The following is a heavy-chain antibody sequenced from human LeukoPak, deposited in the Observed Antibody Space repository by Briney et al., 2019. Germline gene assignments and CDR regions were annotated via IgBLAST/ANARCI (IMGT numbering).Heavy chain of an antibody. V-gene: IGHV4-34*01. CDR1: GGSFSGYY. CDR3: ARELRNSSSWYYHYYYHMDV. CDR2: INHSGST. D-gene: IGHD6-13*01. J-gene: IGHJ6*03. Sequence: SETLSLTCAVYGGSFSGYYWSWIRQPPGKGLEWIGEINHSGSTNYNPSLKSRVTISVDTSKNQFSLKLSSVTAADTAVYYCARELRNSSSWYYHYYYHMDVWGKGTTVTISS.